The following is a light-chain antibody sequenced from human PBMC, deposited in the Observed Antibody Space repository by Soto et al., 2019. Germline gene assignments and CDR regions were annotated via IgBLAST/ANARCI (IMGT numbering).Light chain of an antibody. J-gene: IGKJ4*01. Sequence: DIQMTQSPSTLSATVGDRVTITCRASQSINNWLAWYQQKPGKAPKLLIYHASTLESGVPSRFSASGSGTEFTLTISSLQSEDFALYYCQQYHGWPSTFGGGSMV. CDR2: HAS. V-gene: IGKV1-5*01. CDR3: QQYHGWPST. CDR1: QSINNW.